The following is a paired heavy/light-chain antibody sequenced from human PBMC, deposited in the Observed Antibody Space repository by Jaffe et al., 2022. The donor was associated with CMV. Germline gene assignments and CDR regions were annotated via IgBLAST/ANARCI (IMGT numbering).Light chain of an antibody. Sequence: EIVLTQSPGTLSLSPGERAILSCRASQSISSSYLAWFQQKRGQAPRLLIYGASTRATGIPDRFSGSGSGTDFTLTISRLEPEDFAMYYCQQYGNSPRTFGQGTKVEIK. V-gene: IGKV3-20*01. CDR1: QSISSSY. CDR2: GAS. J-gene: IGKJ1*01. CDR3: QQYGNSPRT.
Heavy chain of an antibody. D-gene: IGHD3-10*01. Sequence: EVQLVESGGGLVQPGGSLRLSCAASGFTFSSHAMSWVRQAPGKGLEWVSAISANGRNTYYADSVKGRFTISRDNSKNTLHLQINSLRAEDTALYYCARRSFDYFGSGTTDDYWGQGTLVTVFS. CDR1: GFTFSSHA. CDR2: ISANGRNT. J-gene: IGHJ4*02. V-gene: IGHV3-23*04. CDR3: ARRSFDYFGSGTTDDY.